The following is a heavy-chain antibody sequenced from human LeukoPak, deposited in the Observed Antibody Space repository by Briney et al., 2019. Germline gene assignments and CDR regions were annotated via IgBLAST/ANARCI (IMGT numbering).Heavy chain of an antibody. D-gene: IGHD6-19*01. CDR3: AKAPSGWPKF. J-gene: IGHJ4*02. CDR1: GFTFSSYS. Sequence: GGSLRLSCAASGFTFSSYSMNWVRQAPGKGLEWVSAISGSGGSTYYADSVKGRFTISRDNSKNTLYLQMNSLRAEDTAVYYCAKAPSGWPKFWGQGTLVTVSS. CDR2: ISGSGGST. V-gene: IGHV3-23*01.